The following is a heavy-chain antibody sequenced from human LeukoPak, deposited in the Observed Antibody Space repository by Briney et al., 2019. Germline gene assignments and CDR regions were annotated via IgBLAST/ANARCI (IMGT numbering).Heavy chain of an antibody. V-gene: IGHV4-59*08. D-gene: IGHD6-19*01. CDR3: ARSLRAVAGIWDY. CDR2: IYYSGST. Sequence: PSETLSLTCTVSGDSINTYNWSWIRQPPGKGLEWIGFIYYSGSTDYNPSLKSRVTISVDTSKNQFSLKLSSVTAADTAVYYCARSLRAVAGIWDYWGQGTLVTVSS. CDR1: GDSINTYN. J-gene: IGHJ4*02.